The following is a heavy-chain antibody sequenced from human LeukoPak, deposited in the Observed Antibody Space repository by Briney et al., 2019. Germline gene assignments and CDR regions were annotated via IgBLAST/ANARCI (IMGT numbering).Heavy chain of an antibody. CDR2: ISGSGGST. CDR3: AKEPFLWFGESDTTFFDY. Sequence: GGSLRLSCAASGFTFSSYAMSWVRQAPGKGLEWVSAISGSGGSTYYADSVKGRFTISRGNSKNTLYLQMNSLRAEDTAVYYCAKEPFLWFGESDTTFFDYWGQGTLVTVSS. D-gene: IGHD3-10*01. J-gene: IGHJ4*02. V-gene: IGHV3-23*01. CDR1: GFTFSSYA.